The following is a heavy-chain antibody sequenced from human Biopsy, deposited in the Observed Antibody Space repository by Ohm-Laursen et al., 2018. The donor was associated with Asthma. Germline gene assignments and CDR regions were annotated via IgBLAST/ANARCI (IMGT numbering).Heavy chain of an antibody. CDR1: GYTFNSAG. CDR3: ARAVDYSHYYGIDV. D-gene: IGHD3-10*01. Sequence: SVKVSCKPSGYTFNSAGITWVRQAPGQGLEWMGWISVYNGNTKVAQKLQDRVTMITDTSTSTAYMESRSLRSDDTAVYFCARAVDYSHYYGIDVWGQGTTVTVS. J-gene: IGHJ6*02. CDR2: ISVYNGNT. V-gene: IGHV1-18*01.